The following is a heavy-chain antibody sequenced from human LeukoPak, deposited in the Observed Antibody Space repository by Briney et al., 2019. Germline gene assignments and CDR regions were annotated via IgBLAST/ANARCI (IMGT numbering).Heavy chain of an antibody. J-gene: IGHJ4*02. CDR3: ARDGTGFDY. CDR2: VKQDGIET. V-gene: IGHV3-7*01. D-gene: IGHD2-8*02. CDR1: GFTFSRDW. Sequence: PGGSLRLSCVASGFTFSRDWMSWVRQPPGKGLEWVASVKQDGIETQYVDSVKGRFTISRDNAKNSVYLQMNSLRVEDTAVYYCARDGTGFDYWGQGTLATVSS.